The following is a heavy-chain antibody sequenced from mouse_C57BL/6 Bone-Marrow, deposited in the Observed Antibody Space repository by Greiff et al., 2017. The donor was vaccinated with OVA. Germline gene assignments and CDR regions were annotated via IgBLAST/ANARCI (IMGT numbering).Heavy chain of an antibody. CDR2: ICPGGGS. J-gene: IGHJ3*01. D-gene: IGHD2-13*01. CDR1: GFSFTSYA. V-gene: IGHV2-9-1*01. Sequence: VKLVESGPGLVAPSPSLSITCTASGFSFTSYAISWVRQPPGKGLEWLGVICPGGGSNYNSALKSSLSMSKDDSKSQVFLKMNSLQTDDTARYYGARNLGDYMFAYWGGGKLVTVSA. CDR3: ARNLGDYMFAY.